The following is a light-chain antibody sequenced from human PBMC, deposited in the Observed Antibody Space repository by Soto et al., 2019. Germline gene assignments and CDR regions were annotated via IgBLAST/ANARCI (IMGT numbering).Light chain of an antibody. V-gene: IGLV2-8*01. CDR1: SSDVGGYNY. CDR3: SSCAGSDNYV. Sequence: QSALTQPPSASGSPGQSVTISCTGTSSDVGGYNYISWYQQHPGKAPKLLIYEVTKRPSGVPDRFSGSKSGNTASLTVSGLQAEDEADYYCSSCAGSDNYVFGTGTKLTVL. J-gene: IGLJ1*01. CDR2: EVT.